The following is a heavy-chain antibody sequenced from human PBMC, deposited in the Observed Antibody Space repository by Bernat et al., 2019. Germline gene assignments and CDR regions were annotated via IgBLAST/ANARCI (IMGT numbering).Heavy chain of an antibody. CDR2: IHYSGSS. CDR1: GASINSYY. V-gene: IGHV4-59*01. J-gene: IGHJ4*02. CDR3: ASLKSDGHCSGGSCYFDY. D-gene: IGHD2-15*01. Sequence: QVQLQESGPGLVKPSETLSLTCAASGASINSYYWSWIRQPPGKGLEWIGYIHYSGSSNYKPSLKSRGTMSVDTSNNQLSLRLSSVTAADTAVYYCASLKSDGHCSGGSCYFDYRGQGILVTVSS.